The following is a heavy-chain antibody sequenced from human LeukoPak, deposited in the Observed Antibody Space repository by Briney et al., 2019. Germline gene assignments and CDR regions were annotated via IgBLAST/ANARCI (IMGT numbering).Heavy chain of an antibody. V-gene: IGHV1-8*01. CDR3: ARGRSRYDFWGGYYPSHYYMDV. D-gene: IGHD3-3*01. J-gene: IGHJ6*03. CDR1: GYTFTSYD. CDR2: MNPNSGNT. Sequence: ASVKVSCKASGYTFTSYDINWVRQATGQGLEWMGWMNPNSGNTGYAQKFQGRVTMTRNTSISTAYMELSSLRSEDTAVYYCARGRSRYDFWGGYYPSHYYMDVWGKGTTVTVSS.